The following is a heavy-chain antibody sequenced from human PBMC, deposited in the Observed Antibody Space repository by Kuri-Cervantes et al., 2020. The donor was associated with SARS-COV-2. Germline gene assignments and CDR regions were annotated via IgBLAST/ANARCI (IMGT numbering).Heavy chain of an antibody. CDR2: INPSGGST. J-gene: IGHJ3*02. Sequence: ASVKVSCKASGYTFTSYYMHWVRQAPGQGLEWMGIINPSGGSTSYAQKFQGRVTMTRDTSTSTVYMELSSLRSEDTAVYYCARDAWLGSSWYYYAFDIWGQGTMVTVSS. V-gene: IGHV1-46*01. CDR1: GYTFTSYY. D-gene: IGHD6-13*01. CDR3: ARDAWLGSSWYYYAFDI.